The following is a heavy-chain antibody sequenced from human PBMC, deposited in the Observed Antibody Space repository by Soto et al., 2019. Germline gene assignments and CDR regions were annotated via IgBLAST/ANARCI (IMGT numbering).Heavy chain of an antibody. Sequence: ASVKVSCKASGYTFTGYYMHWVRQAPGQGLEWMGWINPNIGGTNSAQRFQGRVTMTRDTSISTAYMEVSRLRSDDTAVYYCARSANYYDASESRYPEYFHHWGKGNMVTVSS. CDR1: GYTFTGYY. V-gene: IGHV1-2*02. CDR3: ARSANYYDASESRYPEYFHH. CDR2: INPNIGGT. J-gene: IGHJ1*01. D-gene: IGHD3-22*01.